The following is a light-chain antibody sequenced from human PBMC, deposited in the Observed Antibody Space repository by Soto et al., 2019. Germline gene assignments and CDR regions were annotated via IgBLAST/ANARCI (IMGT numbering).Light chain of an antibody. CDR1: QSVSGW. Sequence: DIQMTQSPSTLSASVGDTVTVTCRASQSVSGWLDWYQQNPGEAPKLLIYDASALPRGVPSRFSGSGSGTKFTHTIASLQPDDFATYYCQQYETFSGTVGPGTKVDIK. CDR3: QQYETFSGT. CDR2: DAS. J-gene: IGKJ1*01. V-gene: IGKV1-5*01.